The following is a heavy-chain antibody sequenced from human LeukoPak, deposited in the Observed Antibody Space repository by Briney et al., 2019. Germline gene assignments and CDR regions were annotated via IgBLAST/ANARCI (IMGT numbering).Heavy chain of an antibody. V-gene: IGHV1-18*01. J-gene: IGHJ4*02. CDR3: ARDPTNTSGRYAYFDY. CDR2: ISGYNGDT. CDR1: GFPFTHHG. D-gene: IGHD6-19*01. Sequence: GASVRVSCKASGFPFTHHGITWVRQAPGQGLEWMRWISGYNGDTSYEQKFKDRVTLTTDTSTSTAYMELRSLRSDDTAVYYCARDPTNTSGRYAYFDYWGQGTLVTVYS.